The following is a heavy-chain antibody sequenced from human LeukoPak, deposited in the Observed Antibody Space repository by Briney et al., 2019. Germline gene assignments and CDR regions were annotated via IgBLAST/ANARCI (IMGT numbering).Heavy chain of an antibody. Sequence: GGSLRLSCAASGFTVSSNYMSWVRQAPGKGLEWVSVIYSGGSTYYADSVKGRFTISRDNSKNTLYLQMNSLRAEDTAAYYCARSGKGYAGYFDYWGQGTLVTVSS. CDR1: GFTVSSNY. D-gene: IGHD2-15*01. CDR2: IYSGGST. J-gene: IGHJ4*02. V-gene: IGHV3-53*01. CDR3: ARSGKGYAGYFDY.